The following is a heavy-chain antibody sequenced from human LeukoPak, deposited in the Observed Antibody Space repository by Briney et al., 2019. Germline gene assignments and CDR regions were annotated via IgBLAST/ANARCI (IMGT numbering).Heavy chain of an antibody. Sequence: SETLSLTCTVSGGSMNSGRYYWNWIRQPAGKGLEWIGYIYSSGSTNYNPSLKSRVTISVDTSKNQFSLKLSSVTAADTAVYYCARTWQHLLIDYWGQGTLVTVSS. J-gene: IGHJ4*02. D-gene: IGHD6-13*01. CDR1: GGSMNSGRYY. CDR3: ARTWQHLLIDY. V-gene: IGHV4-61*10. CDR2: IYSSGST.